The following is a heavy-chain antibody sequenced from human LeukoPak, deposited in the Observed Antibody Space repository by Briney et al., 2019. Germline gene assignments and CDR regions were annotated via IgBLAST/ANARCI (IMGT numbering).Heavy chain of an antibody. CDR3: ARVPDFYYFYMDV. Sequence: SETLSLTCAVYGGSFSGHYWSGIRQPPGKGLEWSGEINHSGSTNYNPSLKRRLTISVDTPKNQFSLQLSSVTAADAAVYYCARVPDFYYFYMDVWGKGTTVTVCS. CDR2: INHSGST. V-gene: IGHV4-34*01. CDR1: GGSFSGHY. J-gene: IGHJ6*03.